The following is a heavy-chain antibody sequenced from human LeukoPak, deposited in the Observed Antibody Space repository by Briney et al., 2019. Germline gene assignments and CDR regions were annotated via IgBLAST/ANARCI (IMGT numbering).Heavy chain of an antibody. CDR1: GFTLNTYG. Sequence: GGSLRLSCAASGFTLNTYGMHWVRQAPGKGLEWVAVIASDGRDKKYADSVKGRFTITRDNSKNTLYLQMNSLRAEDTAVYYCAKDGARGAAKYYFDYWGQGTPVTVSS. J-gene: IGHJ4*02. D-gene: IGHD6-13*01. CDR2: IASDGRDK. CDR3: AKDGARGAAKYYFDY. V-gene: IGHV3-30*18.